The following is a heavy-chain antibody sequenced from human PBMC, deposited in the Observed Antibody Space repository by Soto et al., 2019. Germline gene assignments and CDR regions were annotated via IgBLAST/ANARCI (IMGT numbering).Heavy chain of an antibody. CDR3: AREGGNGIDY. J-gene: IGHJ4*02. Sequence: SETLSLTCAVSGGSISSSNWWSWVRQPPGKGLEWIGEIYHSGSTNYNPSLESRVSISVDTSKNQFSLNLISVTAAETAVYYCAREGGNGIDYWGQGTLVTVSS. D-gene: IGHD3-16*01. CDR2: IYHSGST. CDR1: GGSISSSNW. V-gene: IGHV4-4*02.